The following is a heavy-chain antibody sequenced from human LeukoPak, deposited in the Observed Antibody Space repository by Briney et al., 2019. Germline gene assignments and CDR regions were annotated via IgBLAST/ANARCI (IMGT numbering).Heavy chain of an antibody. CDR3: AKALLGYTSGPYDH. Sequence: GGSLRLSCAASGFTFSSYSMNWVRQAPGKGLEWVSAISGSGASTYYADSVKGRFTISRDNSKNTLYLQMNSLRAEDTALYYRAKALLGYTSGPYDHWGQGTLVTVSS. J-gene: IGHJ4*02. D-gene: IGHD6-19*01. V-gene: IGHV3-23*01. CDR2: ISGSGAST. CDR1: GFTFSSYS.